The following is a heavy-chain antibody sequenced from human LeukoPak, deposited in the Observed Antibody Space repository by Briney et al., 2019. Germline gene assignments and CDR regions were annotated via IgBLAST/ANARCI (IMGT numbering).Heavy chain of an antibody. Sequence: SVKVSCKASGGTFSSYATSWVRQAPGQGLEWMGRIIPIFGTANYAQKFQRRVTITTDESTSTAYMELSSLRSEDTAVYYCARDFPPDYGDYLEYFDLWGRGTLVTVSS. CDR3: ARDFPPDYGDYLEYFDL. V-gene: IGHV1-69*05. CDR1: GGTFSSYA. CDR2: IIPIFGTA. D-gene: IGHD4-17*01. J-gene: IGHJ2*01.